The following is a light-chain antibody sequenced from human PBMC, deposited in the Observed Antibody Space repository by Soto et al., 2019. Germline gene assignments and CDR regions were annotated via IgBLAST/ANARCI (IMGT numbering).Light chain of an antibody. CDR2: DVS. V-gene: IGLV2-14*03. CDR1: SSDVGAYNF. Sequence: QSALTQPASVSGSPGQSITISCTGTSSDVGAYNFVSWYQQHPGKAPKLMIYDVSDRPSGVSLRFSGSKSGNTASLTISGLQAEDEADYYCSSYTSSSTLVFGGGTKVTVL. CDR3: SSYTSSSTLV. J-gene: IGLJ2*01.